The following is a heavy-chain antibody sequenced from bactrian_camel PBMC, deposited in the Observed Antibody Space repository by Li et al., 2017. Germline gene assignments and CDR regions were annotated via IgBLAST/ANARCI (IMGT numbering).Heavy chain of an antibody. D-gene: IGHD1*01. J-gene: IGHJ4*01. CDR1: RVTYSRGC. Sequence: VQLVESGGGSVQAGGSLRLSCAVNRVTYSRGCLGWFRQPPGKEREAVGRLFRGGTTIYASSVKGRFTISQDNAKNTFYLQMSSLKPEDTAMYYRATATDCRWTGYPTWTPAARNWGQGTQVTVS. V-gene: IGHV3S53*01. CDR3: ATATDCRWTGYPTWTPAARN. CDR2: LFRGGTT.